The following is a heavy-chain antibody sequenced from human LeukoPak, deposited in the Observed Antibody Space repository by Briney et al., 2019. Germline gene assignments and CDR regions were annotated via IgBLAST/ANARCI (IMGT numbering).Heavy chain of an antibody. CDR3: ARDPYYYDSSALDV. Sequence: KVSCKASGGTFSSYAISWVRQAPGQGLEWMGGIIPIFGTANYAQKFQGRVTITADESTSTAYMELSSLRSEDTAVYYCARDPYYYDSSALDVWGQGTTVTVSS. V-gene: IGHV1-69*01. D-gene: IGHD3-22*01. CDR1: GGTFSSYA. J-gene: IGHJ6*02. CDR2: IIPIFGTA.